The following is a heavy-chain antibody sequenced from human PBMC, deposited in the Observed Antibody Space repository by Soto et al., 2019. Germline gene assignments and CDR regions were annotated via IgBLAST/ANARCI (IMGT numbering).Heavy chain of an antibody. CDR2: MNPNSGNT. J-gene: IGHJ6*03. V-gene: IGHV1-8*01. CDR3: ARGPLYYYYYMDV. CDR1: GYTFTSYD. Sequence: ASVKVSCKASGYTFTSYDINWVRQATGQGLEGMGWMNPNSGNTGYEQKFQGRITMTRNTSISTAYMELSSLRSEDTAGYYCARGPLYYYYYMDVWGKGTTVTVS.